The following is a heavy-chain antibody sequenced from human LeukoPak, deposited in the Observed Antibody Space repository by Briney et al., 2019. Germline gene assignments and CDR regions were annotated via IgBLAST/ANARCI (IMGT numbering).Heavy chain of an antibody. CDR1: GGSISSYY. V-gene: IGHV4-59*01. D-gene: IGHD1-26*01. Sequence: SETLSLTCSVFGGSISSYYWSWIRQPPGKGLEWIGYIYYSGSTNYNPSLKSRVTISVDTSKNQFSLKLSSVTAADTAVYYCARGVGATYDLWGRGTLVTVSS. J-gene: IGHJ2*01. CDR2: IYYSGST. CDR3: ARGVGATYDL.